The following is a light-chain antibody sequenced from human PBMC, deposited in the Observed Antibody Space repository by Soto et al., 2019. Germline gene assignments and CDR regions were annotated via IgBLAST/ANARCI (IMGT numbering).Light chain of an antibody. CDR1: QSVDNS. CDR3: QQYNNWPLT. Sequence: EIVMTQSPATLSVSPGDRATLSCRASQSVDNSLAWYQQKPGQPPRLLIYDASTKAIGIPARFSGSQSGTEFTLTISSLLSEDFAVYFCQQYNNWPLTFGGGTKVETK. CDR2: DAS. J-gene: IGKJ4*01. V-gene: IGKV3D-15*01.